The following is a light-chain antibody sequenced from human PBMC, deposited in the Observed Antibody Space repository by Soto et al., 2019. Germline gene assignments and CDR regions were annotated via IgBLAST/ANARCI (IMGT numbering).Light chain of an antibody. J-gene: IGKJ1*01. V-gene: IGKV1-5*01. CDR2: DAS. CDR3: QQYNSYSWT. Sequence: DVQMTHSPSTLSASLSERVTTXCRASQSISGWLAWYQQRPGKAPKLLIYDASILESGVSGRFSGSGSGTEFTLTISSLQPDDFATYFCQQYNSYSWTFGQGTKVDNK. CDR1: QSISGW.